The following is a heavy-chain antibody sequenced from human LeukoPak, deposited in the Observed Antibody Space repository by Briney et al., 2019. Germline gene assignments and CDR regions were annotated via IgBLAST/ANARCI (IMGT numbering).Heavy chain of an antibody. D-gene: IGHD5-24*01. J-gene: IGHJ4*02. CDR1: GYTFISFY. Sequence: ASVKVSCKSPGYTFISFYIHWVRHAPGQGLEWMGIINPSGGSTIYAQQFQDRVTMTRDTSTSTFYMQLSSLRSEDTAVYYCARGVTTITTFDSWGQGTLVTVSS. CDR2: INPSGGST. V-gene: IGHV1-46*01. CDR3: ARGVTTITTFDS.